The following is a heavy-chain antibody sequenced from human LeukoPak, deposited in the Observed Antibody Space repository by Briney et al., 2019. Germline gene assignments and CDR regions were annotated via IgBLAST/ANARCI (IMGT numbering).Heavy chain of an antibody. V-gene: IGHV3-23*01. CDR1: GFTFSSYA. CDR3: AKDPGHYDFWSGYLPYFDY. J-gene: IGHJ4*02. Sequence: GGSLRLSCAASGFTFSSYAMSWVRQAPGKGLEWVSAISGSGGSTYYADSVKGRFTISRDNSKNTLYLQMNSLRAEDTAVDYCAKDPGHYDFWSGYLPYFDYWGQGTLVTVSS. CDR2: ISGSGGST. D-gene: IGHD3-3*01.